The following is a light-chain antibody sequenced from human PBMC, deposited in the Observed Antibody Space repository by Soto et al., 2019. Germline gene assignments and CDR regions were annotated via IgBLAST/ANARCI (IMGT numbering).Light chain of an antibody. J-gene: IGLJ1*01. V-gene: IGLV2-14*01. CDR2: AVS. CDR3: SSYRSSDTLEV. CDR1: SDDIGAYDY. Sequence: QSALTXPSSVSASPGQSISISCTGTSDDIGAYDYVSWYQQHPGKAPKLILYAVSNRPSGVSTRFSGSKSGNTASLTISGVHADDEADYYCSSYRSSDTLEVFGTGTKVTVL.